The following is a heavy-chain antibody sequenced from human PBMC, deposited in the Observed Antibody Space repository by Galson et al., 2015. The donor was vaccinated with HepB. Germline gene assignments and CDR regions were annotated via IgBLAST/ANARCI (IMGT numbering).Heavy chain of an antibody. Sequence: SLRLSCAASGFTFSSYGMHWVRQAPGKGLEWVAVIWYDGSNKYYADSVKGRFTISRDNSKNTLYLQMNSLRAEDTAVYYCAREGYYDSSGYYPPDYYYYGMDVWGQGTTVTVSS. CDR3: AREGYYDSSGYYPPDYYYYGMDV. V-gene: IGHV3-33*01. J-gene: IGHJ6*02. CDR1: GFTFSSYG. CDR2: IWYDGSNK. D-gene: IGHD3-22*01.